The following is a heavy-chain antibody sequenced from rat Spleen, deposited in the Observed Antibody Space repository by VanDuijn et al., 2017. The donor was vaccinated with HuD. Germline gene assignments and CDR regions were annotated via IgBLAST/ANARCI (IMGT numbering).Heavy chain of an antibody. CDR2: IHPDGSKT. D-gene: IGHD1-1*01. J-gene: IGHJ2*01. CDR1: GFTLSSNW. CDR3: SRTTTVAPFDY. V-gene: IGHV5-35*01. Sequence: EVQLVESGGGLVQPGSPLKLSCAASGFTLSSNWLRWLRQAPGKGLEWVATIHPDGSKTYYPDKLKGRFVISKNNAKNTGYLQMNNPRSEDTAMYYCSRTTTVAPFDYWGQGVMVTGSS.